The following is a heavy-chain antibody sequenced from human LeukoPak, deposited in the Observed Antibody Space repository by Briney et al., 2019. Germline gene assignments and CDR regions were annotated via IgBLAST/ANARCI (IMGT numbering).Heavy chain of an antibody. CDR3: ARSGYSYRPYAYYYYGMDV. CDR1: GGSMSSGGYS. V-gene: IGHV4-30-2*02. Sequence: SQTLSLTCAVSGGSMSSGGYSWSWIRQPPGKGLEWIGNIYHSGSTYYNPSVKSRVTISVDRSKNQFSLKMSSVTAADTAVYSCARSGYSYRPYAYYYYGMDVWGQGTTVTVSS. J-gene: IGHJ6*02. D-gene: IGHD5-18*01. CDR2: IYHSGST.